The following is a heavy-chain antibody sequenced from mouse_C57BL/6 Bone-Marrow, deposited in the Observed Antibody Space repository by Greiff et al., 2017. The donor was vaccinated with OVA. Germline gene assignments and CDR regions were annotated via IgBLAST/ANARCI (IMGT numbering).Heavy chain of an antibody. Sequence: QVQLKESGAELARPGASVKLSCKASGYTFTSYGISWVKQRTGQGLEWIGEIYPRSGNTYYNEKFKGKATLTADKSSSTAYMELRSLTSEDSAVYFCARSGDYDDLFAYWGQGTLVTVSA. CDR3: ARSGDYDDLFAY. V-gene: IGHV1-81*01. CDR1: GYTFTSYG. CDR2: IYPRSGNT. J-gene: IGHJ3*01. D-gene: IGHD2-4*01.